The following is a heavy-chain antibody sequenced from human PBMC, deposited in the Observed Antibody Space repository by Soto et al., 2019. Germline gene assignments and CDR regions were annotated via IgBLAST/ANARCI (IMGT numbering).Heavy chain of an antibody. CDR2: IDPNDGST. Sequence: GASVKVSFKASGYTFINYYIDWLRQAPGQGLEWMAIIDPNDGSTNYAQGFQGRLTVTRDTSTSTVYMDLSSLTSEDTAVYYCVRGRGGNYHFYFDHWGQGTPVTVSS. V-gene: IGHV1-46*03. D-gene: IGHD1-26*01. CDR1: GYTFINYY. CDR3: VRGRGGNYHFYFDH. J-gene: IGHJ4*02.